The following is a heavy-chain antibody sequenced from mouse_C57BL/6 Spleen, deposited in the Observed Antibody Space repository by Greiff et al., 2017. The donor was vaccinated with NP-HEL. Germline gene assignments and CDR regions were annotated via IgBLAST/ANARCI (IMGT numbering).Heavy chain of an antibody. J-gene: IGHJ3*01. D-gene: IGHD2-5*01. CDR1: GYTFTSYW. Sequence: VQLQQSGAELVMPGASVKLSCKASGYTFTSYWMHWVKQRPGQGLEWIGEIDPSDSYTNYNQKFKGKSTLTVDKSSSTAYMQLSSLTSEDSAVYYCARSYYINYGFAYWGQGTLVTVAA. CDR3: ARSYYINYGFAY. CDR2: IDPSDSYT. V-gene: IGHV1-69*01.